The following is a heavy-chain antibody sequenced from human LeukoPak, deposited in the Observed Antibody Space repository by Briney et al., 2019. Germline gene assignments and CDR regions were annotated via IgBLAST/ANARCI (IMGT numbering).Heavy chain of an antibody. CDR3: ARDQVGGDY. J-gene: IGHJ4*02. V-gene: IGHV4-59*01. Sequence: SETLSLTCTVSDGSISSYYWSWIRQPPGKGLEWIGYIYYSGSTNYNPSLKSRVTISVDTSKNQFSLKLSSVTAADTAVYYCARDQVGGDYWGQGTLVTVSS. CDR2: IYYSGST. CDR1: DGSISSYY. D-gene: IGHD4-23*01.